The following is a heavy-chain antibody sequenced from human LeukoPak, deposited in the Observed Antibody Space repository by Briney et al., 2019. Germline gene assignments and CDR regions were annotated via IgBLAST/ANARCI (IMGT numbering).Heavy chain of an antibody. Sequence: SETLSLTCTVSGVSISSSTFYWSWIRQPPGKGLEWIGYIYYSGSTNYNPSLKSRVTISVDTSKNQFSLKLSSVTAADTAVYYCARPHPFAGRRRGGAFDIWGQGTMVTVSS. CDR3: ARPHPFAGRRRGGAFDI. CDR1: GVSISSSTFY. J-gene: IGHJ3*02. V-gene: IGHV4-61*05. D-gene: IGHD2-15*01. CDR2: IYYSGST.